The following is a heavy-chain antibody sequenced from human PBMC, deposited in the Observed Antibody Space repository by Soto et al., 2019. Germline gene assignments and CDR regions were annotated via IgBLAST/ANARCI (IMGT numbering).Heavy chain of an antibody. Sequence: GGSLRLSCAASGFTFSSYGMHWVRQAPGKGLEWVAVISYDGSNKYYADSVKGRFNISRDNSKNTLYLQMNSLRAEDTAVYYCAKYLPQYYYDSSGYYCGMDVWGQGTTVTVSS. V-gene: IGHV3-30*18. J-gene: IGHJ6*02. D-gene: IGHD3-22*01. CDR3: AKYLPQYYYDSSGYYCGMDV. CDR2: ISYDGSNK. CDR1: GFTFSSYG.